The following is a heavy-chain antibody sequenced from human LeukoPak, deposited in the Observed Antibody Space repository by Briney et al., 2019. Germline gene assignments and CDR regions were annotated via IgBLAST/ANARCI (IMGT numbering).Heavy chain of an antibody. CDR1: GFTSKRYA. J-gene: IGHJ4*02. Sequence: GGSLRLSCAASGFTSKRYAMHWVRQAPGKGLEWVTIMSYDGNFTYYSDSVKGRFTISRDNSNDTLYLQMNSLRADDTAIYYCARGRSVYGSGSYSDYWGQGTLVTVSS. CDR2: MSYDGNFT. CDR3: ARGRSVYGSGSYSDY. D-gene: IGHD3-10*01. V-gene: IGHV3-30*04.